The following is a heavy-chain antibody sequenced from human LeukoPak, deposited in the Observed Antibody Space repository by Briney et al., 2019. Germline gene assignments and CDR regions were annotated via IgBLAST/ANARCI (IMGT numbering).Heavy chain of an antibody. V-gene: IGHV3-23*01. Sequence: GGSLRLSCAASGFTVSSNYMSWVRQAPGKGLEWVSAISGSGGSTYYADSVKGRFTISRDNAKNSLYLQMNSLRAEDTALYYCAKDEYYDSSGSLDYWGQGTLVTVSS. J-gene: IGHJ4*02. CDR3: AKDEYYDSSGSLDY. D-gene: IGHD3-22*01. CDR1: GFTVSSNY. CDR2: ISGSGGST.